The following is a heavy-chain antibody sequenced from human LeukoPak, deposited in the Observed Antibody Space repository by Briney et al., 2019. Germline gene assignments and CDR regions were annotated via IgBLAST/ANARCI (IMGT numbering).Heavy chain of an antibody. CDR2: IYGDDDK. V-gene: IGHV2-5*02. CDR3: AHGTYGSGSPLFDY. CDR1: GFSLTTSGVG. J-gene: IGHJ4*02. D-gene: IGHD3-10*01. Sequence: SGPTLVKPTQTLTLTCTFSGFSLTTSGVGVGWIRQPPGKALEWLALIYGDDDKRYSPSLKSRLTITKDTSKNQVVLTMTNMDPVDTATYYCAHGTYGSGSPLFDYWGQGTLVTVSS.